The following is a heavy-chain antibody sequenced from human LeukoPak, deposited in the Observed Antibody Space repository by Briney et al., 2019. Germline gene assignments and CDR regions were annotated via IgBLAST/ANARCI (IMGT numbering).Heavy chain of an antibody. J-gene: IGHJ6*03. CDR3: ARDFSSGWYRALYYYYYMDV. CDR1: GYTFTGYY. CDR2: INPNSGGT. D-gene: IGHD6-19*01. Sequence: ASVKVSCKASGYTFTGYYMHWVRQAPGQGLEWMGWINPNSGGTNYAQKFQGRVTMTRDTSISTAYMELSRLRSDDTAVYYCARDFSSGWYRALYYYYYMDVWGKGTTVTVSS. V-gene: IGHV1-2*02.